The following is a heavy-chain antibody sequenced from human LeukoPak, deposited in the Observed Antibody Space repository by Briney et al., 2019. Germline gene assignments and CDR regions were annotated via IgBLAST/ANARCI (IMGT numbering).Heavy chain of an antibody. CDR2: IIPIFGTA. CDR1: GGTFSSYA. D-gene: IGHD3-3*01. V-gene: IGHV1-69*13. J-gene: IGHJ4*02. CDR3: ARGPYYDFWSGYGPAGPYFDY. Sequence: ASVKVSCKASGGTFSSYAISWVRQAPGQGLEWMGGIIPIFGTANYAQKFQGRVTITADESTSTAYMELSSLRSEDTAVYYCARGPYYDFWSGYGPAGPYFDYWGQGTLVTVSS.